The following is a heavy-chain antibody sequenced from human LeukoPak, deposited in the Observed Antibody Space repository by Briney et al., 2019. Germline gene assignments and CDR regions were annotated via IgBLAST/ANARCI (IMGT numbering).Heavy chain of an antibody. CDR2: ISSSSSYI. Sequence: GRSLRLSCAASGFTFSSYSMNWVRQAPGKGPEWVSSISSSSSYIYYADSVKGRFTISRDNAKNSLYLQMNSLRAEDTAVYYCARDRSSSWYHDYGMDVWGQGTTVTVSS. CDR1: GFTFSSYS. CDR3: ARDRSSSWYHDYGMDV. V-gene: IGHV3-21*01. J-gene: IGHJ6*02. D-gene: IGHD6-13*01.